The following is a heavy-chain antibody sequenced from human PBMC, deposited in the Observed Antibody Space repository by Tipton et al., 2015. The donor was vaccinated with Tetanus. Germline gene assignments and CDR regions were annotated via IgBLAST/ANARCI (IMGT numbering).Heavy chain of an antibody. CDR3: ARGGSFPMYFDL. V-gene: IGHV4-61*01. Sequence: TLSLTCSVSGGSVSSGNYYWNWIRQPPGKGLEWIGHFFYRANIQYNPSLKSRVTISGDSSKNQVSLKLSSVTAADTAVYYCARGGSFPMYFDLWGRGTLVAVSS. D-gene: IGHD5-12*01. CDR2: FFYRANI. CDR1: GGSVSSGNYY. J-gene: IGHJ2*01.